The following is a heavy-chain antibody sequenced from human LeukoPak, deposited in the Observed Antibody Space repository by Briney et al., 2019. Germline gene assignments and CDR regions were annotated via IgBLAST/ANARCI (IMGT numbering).Heavy chain of an antibody. D-gene: IGHD2-2*01. CDR1: GGSISSSSHY. Sequence: PSETLSLTCTVSGGSISSSSHYWGWIRQPPGKGPEWIGRLYYSGSTYYNPSLTSRANLPVETSKNKLSLKLSSVTATHTTVYSCARHDCATASCLFFYCMDVGSQGTTVTVSS. CDR2: LYYSGST. J-gene: IGHJ6*02. CDR3: ARHDCATASCLFFYCMDV. V-gene: IGHV4-39*01.